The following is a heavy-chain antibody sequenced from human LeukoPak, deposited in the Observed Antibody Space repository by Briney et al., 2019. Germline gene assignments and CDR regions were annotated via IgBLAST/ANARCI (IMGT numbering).Heavy chain of an antibody. D-gene: IGHD5-24*01. V-gene: IGHV1-2*02. CDR3: VRDGFFRDGSSGYWYFDL. Sequence: ASVKVSCKASGYTFTGYYMHWVRQAPGQGLEWMGWINPNSGGTNFAQKFQGRVTMTRDTSISTAYMELSRLTSDDTAVYYCVRDGFFRDGSSGYWYFDLWGRGTLVTVSS. J-gene: IGHJ2*01. CDR1: GYTFTGYY. CDR2: INPNSGGT.